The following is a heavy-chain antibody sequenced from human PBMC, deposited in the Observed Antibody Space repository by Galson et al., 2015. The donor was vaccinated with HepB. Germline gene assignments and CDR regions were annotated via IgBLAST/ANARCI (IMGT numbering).Heavy chain of an antibody. CDR3: ARVRGRGRFDY. Sequence: ETLSLTCTTDGGPFSGYYWSWIRQPPGKGLEWIGEINHLGGTNSNQSLKGRLTLSVDTSKNQFSLKMTSVTAADTAVYYCARVRGRGRFDYWGQGTLVTVSS. D-gene: IGHD5-12*01. J-gene: IGHJ4*02. CDR1: GGPFSGYY. CDR2: INHLGGT. V-gene: IGHV4-34*01.